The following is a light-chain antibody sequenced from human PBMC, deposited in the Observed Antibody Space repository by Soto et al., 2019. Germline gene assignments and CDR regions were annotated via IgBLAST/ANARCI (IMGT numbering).Light chain of an antibody. Sequence: EIVLTQSPGTLSLSPGDRATLSCRASQSVSSNYLAWYQQKPGQAPRLLIYGASIRATGIPDRFSGRGSGTDFTLTIRRLEPEDFAVYFCHQYGSSPRTFGQGTKVEIK. J-gene: IGKJ1*01. CDR2: GAS. V-gene: IGKV3-20*01. CDR1: QSVSSNY. CDR3: HQYGSSPRT.